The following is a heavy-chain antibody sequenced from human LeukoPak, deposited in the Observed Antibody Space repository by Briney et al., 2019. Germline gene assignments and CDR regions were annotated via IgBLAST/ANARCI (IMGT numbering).Heavy chain of an antibody. CDR3: AIGSSSGSRNDAFDS. V-gene: IGHV3-30*03. Sequence: GGSLRLSCAASGFTFSSYGTHWVPQAPGKRLEWVAVISYDGSNKYYADSVKGPFTISRDHSKNTLYLQINSPRAENTAVYYWAIGSSSGSRNDAFDSWSQGRMATAPS. CDR2: ISYDGSNK. D-gene: IGHD5-18*01. J-gene: IGHJ3*02. CDR1: GFTFSSYG.